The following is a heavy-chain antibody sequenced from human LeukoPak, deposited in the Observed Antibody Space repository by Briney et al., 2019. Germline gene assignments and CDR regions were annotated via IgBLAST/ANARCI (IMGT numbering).Heavy chain of an antibody. J-gene: IGHJ4*02. CDR1: GFTFSSYS. CDR3: ARDANWSSDN. CDR2: MTASSHI. Sequence: PGGSLRLSCASSGFTFSSYSMNWIRQAPGKGLEWVSSMTASSHIWYADVVKGRFTISRDNAKNSLYLQMNSLTADDTGVYYCARDANWSSDNWGQGTLVTVSS. D-gene: IGHD1-1*01. V-gene: IGHV3-21*03.